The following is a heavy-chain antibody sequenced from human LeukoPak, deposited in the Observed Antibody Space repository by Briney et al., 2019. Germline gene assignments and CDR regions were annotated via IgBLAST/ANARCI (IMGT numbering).Heavy chain of an antibody. CDR2: IKQDGSEK. CDR1: GFTFSSYL. Sequence: GGSLRLSSAASGFTFSSYLMSWVRQAPGKGLEWVTNIKQDGSEKYYVDSVKGRFTISRDNAKNSLYLQMNSLRAEDTAVYYCARQGYSSGKWGQGTLVTVSS. CDR3: ARQGYSSGK. V-gene: IGHV3-7*01. J-gene: IGHJ4*02. D-gene: IGHD6-19*01.